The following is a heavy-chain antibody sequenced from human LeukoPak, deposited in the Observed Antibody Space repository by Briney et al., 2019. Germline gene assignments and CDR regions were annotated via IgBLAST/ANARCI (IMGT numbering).Heavy chain of an antibody. V-gene: IGHV3-48*02. J-gene: IGHJ4*02. CDR3: ARGILRGSYTLDYFDY. Sequence: PGGSLRLSCAASGFTFSSYSMNWVRQAPGKGLEWVSYISSSSSTIYYADSVKGRFTISRDNAKNSLYLQMNSLRDEDTAVNYCARGILRGSYTLDYFDYWGQGTLVTVSS. D-gene: IGHD1-26*01. CDR2: ISSSSSTI. CDR1: GFTFSSYS.